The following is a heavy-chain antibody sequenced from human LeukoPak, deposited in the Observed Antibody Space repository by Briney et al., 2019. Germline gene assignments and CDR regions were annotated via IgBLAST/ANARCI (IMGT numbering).Heavy chain of an antibody. Sequence: ASVKVSCKASGYTFTGYYMHWVRQAPGQGLEWMGRINPNSGGTNYAQKFQGRVTMTRDTSISTAYMELSRLRSDDTAVYYCARGGSSGPMNWFDPWGQGTLVTVSS. V-gene: IGHV1-2*06. J-gene: IGHJ5*02. D-gene: IGHD6-19*01. CDR2: INPNSGGT. CDR3: ARGGSSGPMNWFDP. CDR1: GYTFTGYY.